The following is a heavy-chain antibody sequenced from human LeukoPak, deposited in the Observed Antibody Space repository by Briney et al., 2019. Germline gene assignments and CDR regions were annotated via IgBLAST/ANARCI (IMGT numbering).Heavy chain of an antibody. CDR1: GFSFSNYA. V-gene: IGHV3-30-3*01. J-gene: IGHJ4*02. Sequence: GTSLRLSCATSGFSFSNYAMHWVRQAPGKGLEWVAVISYDGANTYYPDSVKSRFTVSRDNSKNTAYLQMNSLRVEDTAMFYCAGGSRASGYGPLDFWGQGILVTVSS. D-gene: IGHD2-15*01. CDR3: AGGSRASGYGPLDF. CDR2: ISYDGANT.